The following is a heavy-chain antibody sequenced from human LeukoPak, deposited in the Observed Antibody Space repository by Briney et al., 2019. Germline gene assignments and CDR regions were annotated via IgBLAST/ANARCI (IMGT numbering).Heavy chain of an antibody. CDR1: RFTFSTSW. D-gene: IGHD1/OR15-1a*01. CDR2: IHPDGSQI. J-gene: IGHJ4*02. V-gene: IGHV3-7*03. Sequence: GGSLRLSCVASRFTFSTSWMTWVRQAPGKRLECVGNIHPDGSQIFYGASVTGRFTISRDNSDNSLFLQMNSLRAEDTAVYYCANGNSFDSWGQGTLVTVSS. CDR3: ANGNSFDS.